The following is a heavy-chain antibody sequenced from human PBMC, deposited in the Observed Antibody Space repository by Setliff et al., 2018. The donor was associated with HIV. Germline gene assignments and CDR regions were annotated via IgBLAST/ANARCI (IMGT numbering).Heavy chain of an antibody. V-gene: IGHV3-23*01. D-gene: IGHD6-13*01. CDR2: ISRSGGTT. J-gene: IGHJ4*02. CDR3: AKNLYRSGWSPLDY. CDR1: GFTFSGYA. Sequence: LRLSCAASGFTFSGYAMTGVRQAPGKGLEWVSTISRSGGTTYYADSVKGRFTISRDNSKNTLYLQMNSLRAEDTAVYYCAKNLYRSGWSPLDYWGQGTLVTVS.